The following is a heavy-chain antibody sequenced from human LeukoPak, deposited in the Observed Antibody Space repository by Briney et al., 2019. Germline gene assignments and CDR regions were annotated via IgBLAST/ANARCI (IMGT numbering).Heavy chain of an antibody. CDR2: INPNSGGT. D-gene: IGHD5-12*01. V-gene: IGHV1-2*02. Sequence: ASVKVSCKASGYTFTGYYMNWVRQAPGQGREWMGWINPNSGGTNYAQKFQGRVTMTRDTSISTAYMELSRLRSDDTAVYYCARDTGGYAPYYYYYYYMDVWGKGTTVTVSS. CDR3: ARDTGGYAPYYYYYYYMDV. CDR1: GYTFTGYY. J-gene: IGHJ6*03.